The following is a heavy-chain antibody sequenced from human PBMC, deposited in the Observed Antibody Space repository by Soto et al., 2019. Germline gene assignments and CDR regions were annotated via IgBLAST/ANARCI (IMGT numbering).Heavy chain of an antibody. CDR2: MNPNSGNT. J-gene: IGHJ5*02. V-gene: IGHV1-8*01. D-gene: IGHD3-9*01. CDR3: ARGYYDILTGYSYNWFDP. CDR1: GYTFTSYD. Sequence: ASVKVSWKASGYTFTSYDINWVRQATGQGLEWMGWMNPNSGNTGYAQKFQGRVTMTRNTSISTAYMELSSLRSEDTAVYYCARGYYDILTGYSYNWFDPWGQGTLVTVSS.